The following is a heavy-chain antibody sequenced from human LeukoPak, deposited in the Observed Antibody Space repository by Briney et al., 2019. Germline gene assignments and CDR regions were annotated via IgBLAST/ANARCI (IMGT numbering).Heavy chain of an antibody. CDR2: IYTSGSS. Sequence: SSETLSLTCTVSGGSISSNYWSWIRQPAGKGLEWIGRIYTSGSSNYNPSLRSRVTMSVDTSKNQFSLKLSSVTAADTAVYYYARDLNRGCSSASCHSPFDYWGQGTLVTVSS. CDR1: GGSISSNY. J-gene: IGHJ4*02. D-gene: IGHD2-2*01. CDR3: ARDLNRGCSSASCHSPFDY. V-gene: IGHV4-4*07.